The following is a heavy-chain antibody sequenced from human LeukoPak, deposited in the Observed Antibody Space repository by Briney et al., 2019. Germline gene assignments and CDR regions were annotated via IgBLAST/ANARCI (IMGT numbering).Heavy chain of an antibody. J-gene: IGHJ4*02. CDR3: AKEGESGYHYDY. CDR1: GFIFSDYS. Sequence: GGSLRLSCAASGFIFSDYSMPWVRQAPGKGLEWVTVISYDGSNKYYADSMKGRFTISRDNSKTTVYLQMNNLTAEDTAVYYCAKEGESGYHYDYWGQGTLVTVSS. V-gene: IGHV3-30*18. D-gene: IGHD3-3*01. CDR2: ISYDGSNK.